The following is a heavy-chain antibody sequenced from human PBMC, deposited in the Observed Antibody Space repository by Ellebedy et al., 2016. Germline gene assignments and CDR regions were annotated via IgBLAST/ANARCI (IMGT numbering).Heavy chain of an antibody. V-gene: IGHV3-23*01. J-gene: IGHJ4*02. CDR3: AKCLRSSGWCAFDY. CDR2: ISGPADGT. CDR1: GLTFNSYC. Sequence: GESLKISXAASGLTFNSYCMTWVRQAPGKGLEWVSSISGPADGTYYADSVKGRFTISRDNSKNTLYLQMNSLGAEDTAIYYCAKCLRSSGWCAFDYWGQGTLVTVSS. D-gene: IGHD6-19*01.